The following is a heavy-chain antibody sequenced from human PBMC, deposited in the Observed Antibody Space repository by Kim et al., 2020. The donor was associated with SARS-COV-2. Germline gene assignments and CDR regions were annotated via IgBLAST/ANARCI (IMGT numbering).Heavy chain of an antibody. V-gene: IGHV1-69*13. J-gene: IGHJ6*02. CDR3: ARGYCSGGSCYPYYYYGMDV. D-gene: IGHD2-15*01. CDR2: IIPIFGTA. CDR1: GGTFSSYA. Sequence: ASVKVSCKASGGTFSSYAISWVRQAPGQGLEWMGGIIPIFGTANYAQKFQGRVTITADESTSTAYMELSSLRSEDTAVYYCARGYCSGGSCYPYYYYGMDVWGQGTTVTVSS.